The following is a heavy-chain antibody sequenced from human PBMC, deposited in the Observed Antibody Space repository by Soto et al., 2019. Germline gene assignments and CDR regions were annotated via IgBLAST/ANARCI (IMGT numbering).Heavy chain of an antibody. Sequence: ASVKVSCKAFGYIFSNYGISWVRQAPGQGLEWMGWISTYNANTYYAKKFQGRVTMTTDTSTSTAYMELRSLRSDDTAVFYCARERYGSSWSSAESLQYWGQGTLVTVSS. V-gene: IGHV1-18*01. CDR1: GYIFSNYG. J-gene: IGHJ1*01. D-gene: IGHD6-13*01. CDR3: ARERYGSSWSSAESLQY. CDR2: ISTYNANT.